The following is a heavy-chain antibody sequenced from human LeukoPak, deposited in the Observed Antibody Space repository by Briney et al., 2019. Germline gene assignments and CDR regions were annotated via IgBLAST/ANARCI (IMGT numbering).Heavy chain of an antibody. J-gene: IGHJ4*02. CDR3: AREYGDYGLDY. V-gene: IGHV1-69*05. Sequence: ASXXVSCKASGGTFSSYAISWVRQAPGQGLEWMGRIIPIFGTANYAQKFQGRVTITTDESTSTAYMELSSLRSEDTAVYYCAREYGDYGLDYWGQGTLVTVSS. D-gene: IGHD4-17*01. CDR1: GGTFSSYA. CDR2: IIPIFGTA.